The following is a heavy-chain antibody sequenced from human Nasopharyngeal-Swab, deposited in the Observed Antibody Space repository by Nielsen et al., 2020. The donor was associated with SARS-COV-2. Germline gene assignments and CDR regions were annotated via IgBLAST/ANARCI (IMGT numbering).Heavy chain of an antibody. D-gene: IGHD5-12*01. CDR1: GFTFSSYG. J-gene: IGHJ6*02. Sequence: GGSLRLSCAASGFTFSSYGMHWVRQAPGKGLEWVAVTWYDESNKYYADSVKGRITISRDNSKNTLYLQMNHLRAEDTAVYYCARDRGATTYGMDVWGQGTTVTVSS. CDR2: TWYDESNK. CDR3: ARDRGATTYGMDV. V-gene: IGHV3-33*01.